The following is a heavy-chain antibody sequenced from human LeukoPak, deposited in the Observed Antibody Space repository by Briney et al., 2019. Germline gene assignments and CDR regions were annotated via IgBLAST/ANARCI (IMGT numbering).Heavy chain of an antibody. D-gene: IGHD3-10*02. CDR3: ARILGSGSYYNAYNWFDP. J-gene: IGHJ5*02. CDR1: GGSFIGYY. V-gene: IGHV4-34*01. CDR2: INHSGST. Sequence: SETLSLTCAVYGGSFIGYYWSWIRQPPGKGLEWIGEINHSGSTNYNPSLKSRVTISVDTSKNQFSLKLSSVTAADTAVYYCARILGSGSYYNAYNWFDPWGQGTLVTVSS.